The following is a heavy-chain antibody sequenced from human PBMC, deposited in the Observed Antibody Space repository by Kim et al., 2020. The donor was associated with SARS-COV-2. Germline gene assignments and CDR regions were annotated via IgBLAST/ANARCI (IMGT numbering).Heavy chain of an antibody. J-gene: IGHJ3*02. CDR3: ARGGGSTMIVVVNDAFDI. Sequence: KGRFTISRDNSKNTLYLQMNSRRAEDTAVYYCARGGGSTMIVVVNDAFDIWGQGTMVTVSS. V-gene: IGHV3-53*01. D-gene: IGHD3-22*01.